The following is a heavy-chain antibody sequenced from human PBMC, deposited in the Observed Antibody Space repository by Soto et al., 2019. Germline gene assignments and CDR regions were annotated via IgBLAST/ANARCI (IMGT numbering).Heavy chain of an antibody. J-gene: IGHJ4*02. CDR2: ISYDGSNK. CDR1: GFSFNNFG. V-gene: IGHV3-30*18. Sequence: QVHLVQSGGGVVQPGRSLRLSCAASGFSFNNFGMHWVRQAPGKGLEWVAVISYDGSNKYYADSVRGRFTISRDESKDTLYLQMNSLRAEDTAVYYCAKDGTYCGGDCYPLFNFDSWGQGTLVTVSS. D-gene: IGHD2-21*02. CDR3: AKDGTYCGGDCYPLFNFDS.